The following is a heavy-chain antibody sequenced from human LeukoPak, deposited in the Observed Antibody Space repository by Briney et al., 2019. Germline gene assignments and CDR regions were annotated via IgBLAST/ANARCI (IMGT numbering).Heavy chain of an antibody. Sequence: SETLSLTCTVSGGSISSGGYYWSWIRQHPGKGLEWIGYIYYSGSTYYNPSLKSRVTISVDTSKNQFSLKLSSVTAADTVVYYCARDRGYSYGEIDVWGKGTTVTVSS. CDR3: ARDRGYSYGEIDV. D-gene: IGHD5-18*01. V-gene: IGHV4-31*03. J-gene: IGHJ6*04. CDR1: GGSISSGGYY. CDR2: IYYSGST.